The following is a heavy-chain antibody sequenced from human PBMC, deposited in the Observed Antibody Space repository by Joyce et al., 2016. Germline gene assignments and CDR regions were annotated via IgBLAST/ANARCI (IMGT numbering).Heavy chain of an antibody. CDR1: GGSFIGYY. CDR3: ARGGYGSGSFRTWIDS. V-gene: IGHV4-34*02. CDR2: INYSGST. D-gene: IGHD3-10*01. Sequence: QVQLQQWGAGLLKPSETLSLSCAVYGGSFIGYYWSWLRQPPGKGLEGIGEINYSGSTNSNPSLKSRVTMSVDASNKQFSLRLTSVNVADTAVYFCARGGYGSGSFRTWIDSWDQGALVTVSS. J-gene: IGHJ5*01.